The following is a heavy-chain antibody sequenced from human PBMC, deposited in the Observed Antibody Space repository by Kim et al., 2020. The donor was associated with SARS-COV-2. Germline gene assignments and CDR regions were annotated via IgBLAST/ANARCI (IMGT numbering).Heavy chain of an antibody. J-gene: IGHJ4*01. CDR2: IYYSGST. D-gene: IGHD1-26*01. Sequence: SETLSLTCTVSGGSISSSSYYWGWIRQPPGKGLEWIGSIYYSGSTYYNPSLKSRVTISVDTSKNQFSLKLSSVTAADTAVYYCARHVFRYSGSYFEDWGQEPWSPSPQ. V-gene: IGHV4-39*01. CDR3: ARHVFRYSGSYFED. CDR1: GGSISSSSYY.